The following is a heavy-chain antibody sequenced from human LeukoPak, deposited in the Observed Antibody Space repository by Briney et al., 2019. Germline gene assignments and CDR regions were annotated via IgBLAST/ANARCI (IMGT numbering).Heavy chain of an antibody. CDR3: ARVGYDILTGYYAGRYYFDY. CDR1: GGSISSGGYY. D-gene: IGHD3-9*01. CDR2: IYYSGST. J-gene: IGHJ4*02. Sequence: KTSETLSLTCTVSGGSISSGGYYWSRIRQHPGKGLEWIGYIYYSGSTYYNPSLKSRVTISVDTSKNQFSLKLSSVTAADTAVYYCARVGYDILTGYYAGRYYFDYWGQGTLVTVSS. V-gene: IGHV4-31*03.